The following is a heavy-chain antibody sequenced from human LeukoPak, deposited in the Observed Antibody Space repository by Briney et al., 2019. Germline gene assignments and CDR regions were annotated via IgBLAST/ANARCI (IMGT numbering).Heavy chain of an antibody. CDR1: GYTFTSYA. Sequence: ASVKVSCKASGYTFTSYAMNWVRQAPGQGLEWIGWINTNTGNPTYAQGFTGRFVFSLDTSVSTAYLQISSLKAEDTAVYYCARGGYCSSTSCLHDYWGQGTLVTVSS. CDR2: INTNTGNP. J-gene: IGHJ4*02. V-gene: IGHV7-4-1*02. CDR3: ARGGYCSSTSCLHDY. D-gene: IGHD2-2*01.